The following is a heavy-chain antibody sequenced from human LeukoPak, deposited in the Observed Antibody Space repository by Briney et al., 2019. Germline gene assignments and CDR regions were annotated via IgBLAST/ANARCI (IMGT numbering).Heavy chain of an antibody. CDR3: ARDRREQYCSGGSCYSALGFFDY. J-gene: IGHJ4*02. CDR1: GGSISSSSYY. V-gene: IGHV4-39*02. CDR2: IYYSGST. D-gene: IGHD2-15*01. Sequence: SETLSLTCTVSGGSISSSSYYWGWIRQPPGKGLEWIGSIYYSGSTYYNPSLKSRVTISVDTSKNRFSLKLSSVTAADTAVYYCARDRREQYCSGGSCYSALGFFDYWGQGTLVTVSS.